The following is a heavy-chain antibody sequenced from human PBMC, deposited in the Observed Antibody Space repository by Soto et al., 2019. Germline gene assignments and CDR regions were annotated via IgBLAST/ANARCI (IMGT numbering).Heavy chain of an antibody. CDR3: NTDYDSWGGHTPL. D-gene: IGHD3-3*01. CDR1: GLTINNAW. CDR2: IKSKADGETT. J-gene: IGHJ4*02. Sequence: EVQLVEPGGGLVKPGGSLGLSCAASGLTINNAWMHWVRQAKGKGLEWVGRIKSKADGETTDYAEPVKGRFTISRDDSKNTLYLQMNSLKSEDTAVYYCNTDYDSWGGHTPLWGQGTLVSVSS. V-gene: IGHV3-15*07.